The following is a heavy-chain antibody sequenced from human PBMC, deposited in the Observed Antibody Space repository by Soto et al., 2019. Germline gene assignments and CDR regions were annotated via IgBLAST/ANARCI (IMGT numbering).Heavy chain of an antibody. V-gene: IGHV4-4*02. CDR1: GGSISSSNW. D-gene: IGHD1-26*01. CDR3: ARVGSGSVRVAFDI. J-gene: IGHJ3*02. CDR2: IYHSGST. Sequence: SETLSVTCAVSGGSISSSNWWSWVRQPAGKGLEWIGEIYHSGSTNYNPSLKSRVTISVDKSKNQFSLKLSSVTAADTAVYYWARVGSGSVRVAFDIWGQVTMV.